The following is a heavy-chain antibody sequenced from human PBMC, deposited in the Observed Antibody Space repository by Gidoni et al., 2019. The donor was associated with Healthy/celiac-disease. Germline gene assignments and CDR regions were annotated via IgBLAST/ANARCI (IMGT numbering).Heavy chain of an antibody. Sequence: QVQLVESGGGVVQPGRSLRLSCAASGFTFSSYGMHWVRQAPGKGLEWVAVIWYDGSNKYYADSVKGRFTISRDNSKNTLYLQMNSLRAEDTAVYYCARGSFLGETNAPNAFDIWGQGTMVTVSS. D-gene: IGHD3-16*01. CDR1: GFTFSSYG. J-gene: IGHJ3*02. CDR3: ARGSFLGETNAPNAFDI. CDR2: IWYDGSNK. V-gene: IGHV3-33*01.